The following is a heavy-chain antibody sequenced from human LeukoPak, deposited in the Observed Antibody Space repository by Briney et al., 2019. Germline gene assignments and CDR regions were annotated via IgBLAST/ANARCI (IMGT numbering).Heavy chain of an antibody. V-gene: IGHV4-59*12. CDR1: GASISSYY. D-gene: IGHD3-10*01. CDR2: IYYSGST. J-gene: IGHJ5*02. CDR3: ARGKNYYGSGSYYNAKPRPLNWFDP. Sequence: PSETLSLTCTVSGASISSYYWTWIRQPPGKELEWIGYIYYSGSTNYNPSLQSRVTMSVDTSKNQFSLKLSSVTAADTAVYYCARGKNYYGSGSYYNAKPRPLNWFDPWGQGTLVTVSS.